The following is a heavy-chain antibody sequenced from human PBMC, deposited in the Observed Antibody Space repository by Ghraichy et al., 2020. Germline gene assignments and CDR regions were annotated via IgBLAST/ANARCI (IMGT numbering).Heavy chain of an antibody. CDR2: MSNDGTKR. J-gene: IGHJ4*02. CDR3: AKCYDTKGFYLEPFDY. CDR1: GFTFSTYA. V-gene: IGHV3-30*04. D-gene: IGHD3-22*01. Sequence: GGSLRLSCAASGFTFSTYAMYWVRQAPGKGLEWVALMSNDGTKRYYAESVRRRFTVTRDNSNNTLYLQMNSLRAEDTAVYYCAKCYDTKGFYLEPFDYWGQGTLVTVSS.